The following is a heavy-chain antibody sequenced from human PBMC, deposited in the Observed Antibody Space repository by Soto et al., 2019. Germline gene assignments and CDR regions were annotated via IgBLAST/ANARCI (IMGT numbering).Heavy chain of an antibody. Sequence: EGQLVESGGGLVKPGGSLRLSCAASGFAFQTYTMEWLRQPPGKGLEWVSSITISGNYIYYADSVKGRFTISRDNGRNSVYLQMNSLRAEYTAVYYCAKVGVLRTNFRWFDLWGQGTLVTVSS. CDR3: AKVGVLRTNFRWFDL. CDR1: GFAFQTYT. J-gene: IGHJ5*02. CDR2: ITISGNYI. V-gene: IGHV3-21*01. D-gene: IGHD2-8*01.